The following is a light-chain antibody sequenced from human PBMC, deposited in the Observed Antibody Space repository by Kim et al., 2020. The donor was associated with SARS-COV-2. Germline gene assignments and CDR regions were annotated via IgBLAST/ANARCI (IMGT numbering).Light chain of an antibody. Sequence: GEGVTSAGRGRQGRSREGGWEQEEAGKAPKGLICAASTLQSGVPSRFSGSGSGTDFTLTISCLQSEDFATYYCQQYYSYPWTFGQGTKVDIK. CDR1: QGRSRE. CDR2: AAS. CDR3: QQYYSYPWT. V-gene: IGKV1-8*01. J-gene: IGKJ1*01.